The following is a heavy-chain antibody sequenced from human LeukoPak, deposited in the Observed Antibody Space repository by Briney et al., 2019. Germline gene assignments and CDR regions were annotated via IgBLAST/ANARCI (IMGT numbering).Heavy chain of an antibody. D-gene: IGHD3-9*01. V-gene: IGHV1-2*02. CDR2: INPNSGGT. J-gene: IGHJ4*02. CDR3: ARDRIYDILTGHYRAATFDY. Sequence: ASVKVSCKASGYTFTGYYMHWVRQAPGQGLEWMGWINPNSGGTNYAQKFQGRVTMTRDTSISTAYMELSRLRSDDTAVYYCARDRIYDILTGHYRAATFDYWGQGTLVTVSS. CDR1: GYTFTGYY.